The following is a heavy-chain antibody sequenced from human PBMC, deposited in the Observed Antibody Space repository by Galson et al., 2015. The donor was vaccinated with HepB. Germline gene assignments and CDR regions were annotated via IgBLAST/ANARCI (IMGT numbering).Heavy chain of an antibody. CDR3: AKLPYSGSYYEDAQYYFDN. CDR2: ITFGGGTT. D-gene: IGHD1-26*01. J-gene: IGHJ4*02. CDR1: GFIFKHYV. Sequence: SLRLSCAASGFIFKHYVVGWVRQAPGKWLEWVSIITFGGGTTYYADSVKGRFFISRDNSKKTLFLDMSSLRAEDTAVYYCAKLPYSGSYYEDAQYYFDNWGQGTLVTVSS. V-gene: IGHV3-23*01.